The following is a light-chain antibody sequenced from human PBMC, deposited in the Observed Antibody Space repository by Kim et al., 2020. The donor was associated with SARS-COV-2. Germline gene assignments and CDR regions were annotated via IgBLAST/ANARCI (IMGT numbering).Light chain of an antibody. V-gene: IGKV3-15*01. CDR1: QNVGTY. CDR2: GASTTS. J-gene: IGKJ4*01. CDR3: QQYHDWPVT. Sequence: GERATRSCRASQNVGTYLAWYQQKPGQAPRLLIFGASTTSTRATGIAARFSGSGSGTEFTLTIRSLQSEDFAIYYCQQYHDWPVTFGGGTKVDIK.